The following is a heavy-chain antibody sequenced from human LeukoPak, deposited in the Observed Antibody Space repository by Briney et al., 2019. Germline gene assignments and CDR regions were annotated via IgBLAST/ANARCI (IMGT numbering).Heavy chain of an antibody. CDR2: ISDAENNK. CDR1: GFIFTSYG. D-gene: IGHD3-3*01. CDR3: AKTDRTGALGRFRMRSDAFDI. V-gene: IGHV3-30*02. Sequence: GGSLRLSCTASGFIFTSYGMHWVRQAPGKGLEWVAFISDAENNKNYADSVKGRFTISRDNFKNTLYLHMNSLRAEDTAVYYCAKTDRTGALGRFRMRSDAFDIWGRGTMVTVSS. J-gene: IGHJ3*02.